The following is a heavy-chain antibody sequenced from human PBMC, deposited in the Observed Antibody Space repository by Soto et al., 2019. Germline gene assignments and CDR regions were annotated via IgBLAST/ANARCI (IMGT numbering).Heavy chain of an antibody. V-gene: IGHV4-31*03. CDR1: GGSISSGGYY. CDR2: IYYSGST. D-gene: IGHD3-3*01. J-gene: IGHJ4*02. CDR3: ARWTIFGVVIPRFDY. Sequence: QVQLQESGPGLVKPSQTLSLTCTVSGGSISSGGYYWSWILQHPGKGLEWIGYIYYSGSTYYNPSLKSRVTISVDTSKNQFSLKLSSVTAADTAVYYCARWTIFGVVIPRFDYWGQGTLVTVSS.